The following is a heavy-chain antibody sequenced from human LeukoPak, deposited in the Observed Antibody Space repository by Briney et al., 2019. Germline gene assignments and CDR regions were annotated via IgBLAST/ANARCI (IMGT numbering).Heavy chain of an antibody. CDR2: IYHSGST. Sequence: SETLSLTCTVSGGSISSGGYYWSWIRQPPGKGLEWIGYIYHSGSTYYNPSLKSRVTISVDTSKNQFSLKLSSVTAADTAVYYCARDVSRDYGMDVWGQGTTVTVSS. D-gene: IGHD5/OR15-5a*01. CDR1: GGSISSGGYY. CDR3: ARDVSRDYGMDV. V-gene: IGHV4-30-2*01. J-gene: IGHJ6*02.